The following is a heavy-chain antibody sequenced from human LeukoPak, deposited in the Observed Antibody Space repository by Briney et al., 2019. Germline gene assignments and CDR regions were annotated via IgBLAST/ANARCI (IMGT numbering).Heavy chain of an antibody. CDR2: IKEDGTDI. Sequence: PGGSLRLSCAASGFTFSNNWMSCVRQAPGKGLEWVANIKEDGTDIYYVDSVKGRFTISRDNAKDSLYLQINSLRVEDTAVYYCATSRAFDYWGQGTLVTVSS. V-gene: IGHV3-7*03. CDR1: GFTFSNNW. CDR3: ATSRAFDY. J-gene: IGHJ4*02.